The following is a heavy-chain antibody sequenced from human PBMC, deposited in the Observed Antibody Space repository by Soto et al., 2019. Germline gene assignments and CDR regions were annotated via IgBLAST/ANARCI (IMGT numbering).Heavy chain of an antibody. D-gene: IGHD3-22*01. Sequence: SETLSLTCTVSGGSLNNNYWSWIRQPPGKGLEWIGYIYYSGSTNYNPSLKSRVTISVDTSKNQFSLKLSSVTAADTAVYYCARVSGDSSGYNWFDPWGQGTLVTVSS. CDR1: GGSLNNNY. CDR2: IYYSGST. J-gene: IGHJ5*02. CDR3: ARVSGDSSGYNWFDP. V-gene: IGHV4-59*01.